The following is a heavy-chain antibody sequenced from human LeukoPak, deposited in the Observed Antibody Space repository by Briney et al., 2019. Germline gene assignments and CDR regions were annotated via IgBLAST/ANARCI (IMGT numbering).Heavy chain of an antibody. V-gene: IGHV4-39*01. J-gene: IGHJ3*02. CDR1: GGSISSYY. CDR3: ARDSSSYSPDAFGI. Sequence: PSETLSLTCTVSGGSISSYYWGWIRQPPGKGLEWIGSIYYSGSTYYNPSLKSRVTISVDTSKNQFSLKLSSVTAADTAVYYCARDSSSYSPDAFGIWGQGTMVTVSS. D-gene: IGHD6-13*01. CDR2: IYYSGST.